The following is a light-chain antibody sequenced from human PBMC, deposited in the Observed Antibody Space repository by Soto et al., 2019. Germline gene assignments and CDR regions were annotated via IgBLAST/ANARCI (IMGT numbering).Light chain of an antibody. CDR3: QQSGDTPPWT. CDR1: QGISSW. CDR2: AAS. Sequence: DIHMTQSASSVSASVGRRVTITCRGRQGISSWLAWYQQKPGKAPKLXXYAASSLQSGVPSRFSGSGSGTDFTLTISSLQPEDFATYYCQQSGDTPPWTFGQGTKGGYQ. V-gene: IGKV1-12*01. J-gene: IGKJ1*01.